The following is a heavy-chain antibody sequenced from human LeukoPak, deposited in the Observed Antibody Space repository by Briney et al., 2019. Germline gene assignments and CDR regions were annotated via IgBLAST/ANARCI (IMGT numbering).Heavy chain of an antibody. CDR2: IIPIFGTA. CDR3: ARDPREYCGGDCYVP. V-gene: IGHV1-69*05. J-gene: IGHJ5*02. CDR1: GGTFSSYA. Sequence: GASVKVSCKASGGTFSSYAISWVRQAPGQGVEWMGRIIPIFGTANYAQKFQGRVTITTDESTSTAYMELSSLRSEDTAVYYCARDPREYCGGDCYVPWGQGTLVTVSS. D-gene: IGHD2-21*02.